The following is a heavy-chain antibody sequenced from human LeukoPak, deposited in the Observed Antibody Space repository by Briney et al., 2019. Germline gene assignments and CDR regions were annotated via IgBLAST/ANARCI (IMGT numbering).Heavy chain of an antibody. CDR1: GYTFTSYG. J-gene: IGHJ3*02. D-gene: IGHD2-2*01. CDR2: ISAYNGNT. V-gene: IGHV1-18*04. CDR3: ARLYCSSTSCNDAFDI. Sequence: ASVKVSCKASGYTFTSYGISWVRQAPGQGLEWMGWISAYNGNTNYAQKLQGRVTMTTDTSTSTAHMELRSLRSDDTAVYYCARLYCSSTSCNDAFDIWGQGTMVTVSS.